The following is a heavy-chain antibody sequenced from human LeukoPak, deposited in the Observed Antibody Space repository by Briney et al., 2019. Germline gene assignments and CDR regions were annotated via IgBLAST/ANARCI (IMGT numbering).Heavy chain of an antibody. Sequence: SETLSLTCTVSGGSISSSSYYWGWIRQPPGKGLEWIGSIYYSGSTYYNPSLRSRVTISVDTSKNQFSLKLSSVTAADTAVYYCASLGSYDYFDYWGQGTLVTVSS. J-gene: IGHJ4*02. D-gene: IGHD1-26*01. V-gene: IGHV4-39*01. CDR3: ASLGSYDYFDY. CDR1: GGSISSSSYY. CDR2: IYYSGST.